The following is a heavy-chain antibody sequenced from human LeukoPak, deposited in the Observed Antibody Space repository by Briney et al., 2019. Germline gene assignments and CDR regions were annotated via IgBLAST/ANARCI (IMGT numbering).Heavy chain of an antibody. CDR3: ARGPRGSIRGYDYDY. CDR2: ISYDGSNK. V-gene: IGHV3-30-3*01. Sequence: PGGSLRLSCAASGFTFSSYAMHWVREAPGKGLEWVAVISYDGSNKYYADSVKGRFTISRDNSKNTLYLQMNSLRVEDTAVYYCARGPRGSIRGYDYDYWGQGTLVTVSS. CDR1: GFTFSSYA. D-gene: IGHD5-12*01. J-gene: IGHJ4*02.